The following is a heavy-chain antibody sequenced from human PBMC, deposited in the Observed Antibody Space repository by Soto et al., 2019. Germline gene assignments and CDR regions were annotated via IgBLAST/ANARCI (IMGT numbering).Heavy chain of an antibody. V-gene: IGHV1-3*01. D-gene: IGHD6-6*01. CDR2: INAGNGNT. CDR3: ASSIAARPSYYYGMDV. CDR1: GYTFTGYA. Sequence: ASVKVSCKASGYTFTGYAMHWVRQAPGQRLEWMGWINAGNGNTKYSQKFQGRVTITRDTSASTAYMELSSLRSEDTAVYYCASSIAARPSYYYGMDVWGQGTTVTVSS. J-gene: IGHJ6*02.